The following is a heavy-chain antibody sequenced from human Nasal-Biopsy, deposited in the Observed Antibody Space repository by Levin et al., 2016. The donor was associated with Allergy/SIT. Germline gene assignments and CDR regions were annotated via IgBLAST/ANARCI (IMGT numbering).Heavy chain of an antibody. J-gene: IGHJ6*02. V-gene: IGHV3-33*01. CDR3: ARRFSVHWNAGNGMDV. CDR1: GFTFSNYG. CDR2: IWYDGSNT. D-gene: IGHD1-1*01. Sequence: GGSLRLSCAASGFTFSNYGMHWVRQAPGKGLEWVATIWYDGSNTYYADSVKGRFTISRDNSKNTLYLQMNSLRVEDTAVYYCARRFSVHWNAGNGMDVWGQGTTVTVSS.